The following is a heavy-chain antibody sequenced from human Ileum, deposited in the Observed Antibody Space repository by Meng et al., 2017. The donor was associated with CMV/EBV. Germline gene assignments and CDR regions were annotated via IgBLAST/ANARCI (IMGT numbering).Heavy chain of an antibody. Sequence: GGSLRLSCAASGLTFSLNSMNWVRQAPGKGLEWVSYISSRSSTIYYADSVRGRFTISRDNAKNSLYLQMNSLRAEDTAVYYCARGFYNGMDVWGQGTTVTVSS. V-gene: IGHV3-48*04. J-gene: IGHJ6*02. CDR3: ARGFYNGMDV. CDR1: GLTFSLNS. CDR2: ISSRSSTI.